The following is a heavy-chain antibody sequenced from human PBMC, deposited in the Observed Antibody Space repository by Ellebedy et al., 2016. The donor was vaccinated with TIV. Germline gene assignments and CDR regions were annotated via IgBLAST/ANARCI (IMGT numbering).Heavy chain of an antibody. D-gene: IGHD1-26*01. V-gene: IGHV3-74*01. CDR3: ARGGLGSTTGDF. CDR2: INADGGST. J-gene: IGHJ4*02. Sequence: PGGSLRLSCAPSGFTFSSYWMHWVRQAPGKGLVWVSRINADGGSTGYADSVKGRFTISRDNAKNTLYLQMNSLKAEDTAVYYCARGGLGSTTGDFWGQGTLVTVSS. CDR1: GFTFSSYW.